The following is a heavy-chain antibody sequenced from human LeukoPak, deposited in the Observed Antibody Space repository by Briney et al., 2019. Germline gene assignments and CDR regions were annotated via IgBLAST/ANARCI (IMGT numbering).Heavy chain of an antibody. Sequence: GASVKVSCKVSGYTLTELSMHWVRQAPGRGLEWMGGFDPEDGETIYAQKFQGRVTTTEDTSTDTAYMELSSLRSEDTAVYYCATGVGSGSYYYMDVWGKGTTVTVSS. V-gene: IGHV1-24*01. J-gene: IGHJ6*03. CDR1: GYTLTELS. D-gene: IGHD3-10*01. CDR2: FDPEDGET. CDR3: ATGVGSGSYYYMDV.